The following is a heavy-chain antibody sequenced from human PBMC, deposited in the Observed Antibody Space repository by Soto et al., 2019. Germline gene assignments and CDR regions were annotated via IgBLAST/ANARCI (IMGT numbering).Heavy chain of an antibody. CDR3: ARRYCSDSYCSYFDY. J-gene: IGHJ4*02. D-gene: IGHD2-15*01. CDR1: GGSFTTYY. V-gene: IGHV4-34*01. Sequence: QVQLHPWGAGLLKPSETLSLTCAVYGGSFTTYYWSWIRQSPGKGLEWIGEINHSGFTNYNPSLESRVTTSVDTSKNQFSLKLRSVTAADTAIYYCARRYCSDSYCSYFDYWGRGTLVSVSS. CDR2: INHSGFT.